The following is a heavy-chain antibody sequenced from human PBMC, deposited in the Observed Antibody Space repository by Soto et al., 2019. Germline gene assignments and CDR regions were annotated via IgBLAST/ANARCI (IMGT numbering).Heavy chain of an antibody. Sequence: GGSLRLSCAASGFTFSSYGMHWVRQAPGKGLEWVAVISYDGSNKYYADSVKGRFTISRDNSKNTLYLQMNSLRAEDTAVYYCAKDEGSNYDFWSGYYHYYYYYMDVWGKGTTVTVSS. CDR1: GFTFSSYG. CDR2: ISYDGSNK. D-gene: IGHD3-3*01. J-gene: IGHJ6*03. CDR3: AKDEGSNYDFWSGYYHYYYYYMDV. V-gene: IGHV3-30*18.